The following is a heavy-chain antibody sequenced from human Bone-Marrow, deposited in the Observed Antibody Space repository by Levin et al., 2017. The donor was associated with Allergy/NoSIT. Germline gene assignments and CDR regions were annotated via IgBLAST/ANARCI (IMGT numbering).Heavy chain of an antibody. CDR1: GFTFSSYG. Sequence: GGSLRLSCAASGFTFSSYGMHWVRQAPGKGLEWVAVISYDGSNKYYADSVKGRFTISRDNSKNTLYLQMNSLRAEDTAVYYCAKDGAAAGGGSWFDPWGQGTLVTVSS. CDR2: ISYDGSNK. D-gene: IGHD6-13*01. CDR3: AKDGAAAGGGSWFDP. V-gene: IGHV3-30*18. J-gene: IGHJ5*02.